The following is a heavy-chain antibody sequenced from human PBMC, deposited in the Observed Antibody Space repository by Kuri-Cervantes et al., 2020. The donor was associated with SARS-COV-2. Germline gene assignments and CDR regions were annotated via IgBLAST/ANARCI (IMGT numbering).Heavy chain of an antibody. CDR1: GFTFSSYA. J-gene: IGHJ4*02. D-gene: IGHD3-22*01. Sequence: GESLKISCAASGFTFSSYAMHWVRQAPGKGLEWVAVISYGGSNKYYADSVKGRFTISRDNSKNTLYLQMNSLRAEDTAVYYCARDQDYYDSNDYFDYWGQGTLVTVSS. V-gene: IGHV3-30*04. CDR3: ARDQDYYDSNDYFDY. CDR2: ISYGGSNK.